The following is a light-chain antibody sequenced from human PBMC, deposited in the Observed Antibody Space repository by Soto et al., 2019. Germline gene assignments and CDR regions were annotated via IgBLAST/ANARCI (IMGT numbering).Light chain of an antibody. CDR1: HSISTW. Sequence: DIQMTQSTSTLSASVGDRVTITCRASHSISTWLAWYQQKPGQAPKLLIYDASILDSGVPSRFSGSGSATAFTRPISGLQPAAFAPDSCQQYDSSPWTFGQGT. V-gene: IGKV1-5*01. J-gene: IGKJ1*01. CDR2: DAS. CDR3: QQYDSSPWT.